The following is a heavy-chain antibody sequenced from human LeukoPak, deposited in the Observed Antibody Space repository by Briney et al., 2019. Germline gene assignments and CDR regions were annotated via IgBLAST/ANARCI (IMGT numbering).Heavy chain of an antibody. Sequence: ASVKVSCKASGYTFTSYGISWVRQAPGQGLKWMGWISAYNGNTNYAQKLQGRVTMTTDTSTSTAYMELRSLRSDDTAVYYCARDPSHRAARALGWFDPWGQGTLVTVSS. CDR2: ISAYNGNT. CDR1: GYTFTSYG. D-gene: IGHD6-6*01. V-gene: IGHV1-18*01. CDR3: ARDPSHRAARALGWFDP. J-gene: IGHJ5*02.